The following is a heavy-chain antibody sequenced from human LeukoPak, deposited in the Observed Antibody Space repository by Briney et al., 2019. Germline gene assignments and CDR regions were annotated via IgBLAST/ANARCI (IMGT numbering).Heavy chain of an antibody. V-gene: IGHV3-23*01. CDR1: GFTFSSYA. D-gene: IGHD3-22*01. Sequence: GGSLRLSCAASGFTFSSYAMSWVRQAPGKGLEWVSAISGSGGSTYYADSVKGRFTISRDNSKNTLYLQMSSLRAEDTAVYYCAKFRGYYDSSGVRTDYWGQGTLVTVSS. CDR3: AKFRGYYDSSGVRTDY. CDR2: ISGSGGST. J-gene: IGHJ4*02.